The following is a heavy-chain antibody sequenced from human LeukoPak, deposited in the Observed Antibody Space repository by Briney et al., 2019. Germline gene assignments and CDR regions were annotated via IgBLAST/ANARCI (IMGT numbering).Heavy chain of an antibody. V-gene: IGHV3-7*04. CDR1: GFTFSSYW. D-gene: IGHD3-10*01. J-gene: IGHJ6*02. Sequence: GGSLRLPCAASGFTFSSYWMSWVRQAPGKGLEWVANIKQDGSEKYYVDSVKGRFTISRDNAKNTLYLQMNSLRAEDTAVYYCARAGSPGFGDYYYGMDVWGQGTTVTVSS. CDR3: ARAGSPGFGDYYYGMDV. CDR2: IKQDGSEK.